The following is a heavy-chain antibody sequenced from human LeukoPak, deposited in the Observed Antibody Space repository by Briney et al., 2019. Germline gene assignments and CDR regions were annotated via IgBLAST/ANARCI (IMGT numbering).Heavy chain of an antibody. CDR1: GYTFTDYY. CDR3: ARVSYYEILTDYYTDAFDI. D-gene: IGHD3-9*01. V-gene: IGHV1-2*02. Sequence: ASVKVSCKASGYTFTDYYIHWVRQAPGQGLEWMGWINPNSGGSYFAQKFQGRITVTCDTSISTAYMHLSRLRSDDTAVYYCARVSYYEILTDYYTDAFDIWGQGKMVTVSS. CDR2: INPNSGGS. J-gene: IGHJ3*02.